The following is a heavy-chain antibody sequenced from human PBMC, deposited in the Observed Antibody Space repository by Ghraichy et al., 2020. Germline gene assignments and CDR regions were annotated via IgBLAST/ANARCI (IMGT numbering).Heavy chain of an antibody. J-gene: IGHJ4*02. CDR3: AKETWELLSYFDY. V-gene: IGHV3-23*01. CDR1: GCTFSSYA. D-gene: IGHD1-26*01. CDR2: ISGSGGST. Sequence: GGSLRLSCAASGCTFSSYAMSWVRQAPGKGLEWVSAISGSGGSTYYADSVKGRFTIFRDNSKNTLYLQMNSLRAEDTAVYYCAKETWELLSYFDYWGQGTLVTVSS.